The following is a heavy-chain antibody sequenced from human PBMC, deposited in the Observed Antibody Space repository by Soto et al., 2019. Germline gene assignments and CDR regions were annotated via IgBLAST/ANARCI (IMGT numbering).Heavy chain of an antibody. CDR3: ALSSGWFEYYFDY. J-gene: IGHJ4*02. Sequence: PSEPMCLTSTVSGGYISSYDGSWIRKPPGKGLEWIGYIYYSGSTNYNPSLKSRVTISVDTSKNQFSLKLSSVTAADTAVYYCALSSGWFEYYFDYWGQGTLVTVSS. D-gene: IGHD6-19*01. CDR1: GGYISSYD. CDR2: IYYSGST. V-gene: IGHV4-59*01.